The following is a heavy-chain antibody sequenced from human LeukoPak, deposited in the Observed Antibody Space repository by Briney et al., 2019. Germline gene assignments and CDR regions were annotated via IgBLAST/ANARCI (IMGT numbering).Heavy chain of an antibody. CDR3: ARHYCGGDCYFDC. CDR1: GFTFSSYG. V-gene: IGHV3-33*01. CDR2: IWYDESNK. D-gene: IGHD2-21*02. Sequence: PGGSLRLSCAGSGFTFSSYGMHWVRQAPGKGLEWVSLIWYDESNKYYADSVKGRFTISRDNSKNTLYLQMNSLRAEDTAVYYCARHYCGGDCYFDCWGQGTLVTVSS. J-gene: IGHJ4*02.